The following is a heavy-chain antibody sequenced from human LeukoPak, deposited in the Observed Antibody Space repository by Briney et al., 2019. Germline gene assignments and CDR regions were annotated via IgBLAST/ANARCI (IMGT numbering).Heavy chain of an antibody. V-gene: IGHV3-15*01. Sequence: PGGSLRLSCAASGFTFSNAWMSWVRQAPGKGLEWVGRIKSKTDGGTTDYAAPVKVRFTISRDDSKNTLYLQMNSLKTEDTAVYYCTTDLYYYDSSGYPGDYYFDYWGQGTLVTVSS. D-gene: IGHD3-22*01. CDR2: IKSKTDGGTT. J-gene: IGHJ4*02. CDR1: GFTFSNAW. CDR3: TTDLYYYDSSGYPGDYYFDY.